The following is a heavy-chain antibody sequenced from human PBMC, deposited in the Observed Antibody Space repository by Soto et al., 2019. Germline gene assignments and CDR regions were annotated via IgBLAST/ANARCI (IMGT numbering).Heavy chain of an antibody. J-gene: IGHJ1*01. CDR3: ARPGKVYGDKRGEYFQH. CDR1: GFTFSSYG. Sequence: GGSLRLSCAASGFTFSSYGMHWVRQAPGKGLEWVAVIWYDGSNKYYADSVKGRFTISRDNSKNTLYLQMNSLRAEDTAVYYCARPGKVYGDKRGEYFQHWGQGTLVTVSS. D-gene: IGHD4-17*01. CDR2: IWYDGSNK. V-gene: IGHV3-33*01.